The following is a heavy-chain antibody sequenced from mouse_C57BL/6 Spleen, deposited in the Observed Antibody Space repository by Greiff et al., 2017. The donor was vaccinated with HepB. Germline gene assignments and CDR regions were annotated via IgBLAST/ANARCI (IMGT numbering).Heavy chain of an antibody. D-gene: IGHD2-4*01. CDR1: GYTFTDYY. V-gene: IGHV1-26*01. CDR3: ARSPFYYDYDRDFDY. CDR2: INPNNGGT. Sequence: EVQLQQSGPELVKPGASVKISCKASGYTFTDYYMNWVKQSHGKSLEWIGDINPNNGGTSYNQKFKGKATLTVDKSSSTAYMELRSLTSEDSAVYYCARSPFYYDYDRDFDYWGQGTTLTVSS. J-gene: IGHJ2*01.